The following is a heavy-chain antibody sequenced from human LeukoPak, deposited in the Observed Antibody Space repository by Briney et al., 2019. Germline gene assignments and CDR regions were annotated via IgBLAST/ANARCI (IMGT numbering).Heavy chain of an antibody. V-gene: IGHV3-11*01. J-gene: IGHJ3*01. CDR1: GFTFSDFY. D-gene: IGHD2-15*01. Sequence: GGSLRLSCAASGFTFSDFYMTWIRQSPGRGPEWLAYISPRGSYITYADSVKGRFTISRDDANNLLYLQLNSLRDEDTAMYYCTRDPRIIDVWGQGTRVSVSS. CDR3: TRDPRIIDV. CDR2: ISPRGSYI.